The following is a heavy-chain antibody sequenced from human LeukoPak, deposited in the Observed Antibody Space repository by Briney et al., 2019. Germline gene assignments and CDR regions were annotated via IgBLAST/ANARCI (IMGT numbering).Heavy chain of an antibody. CDR1: GGSISSGGYC. D-gene: IGHD3-9*01. CDR2: IYYSGST. J-gene: IGHJ3*02. V-gene: IGHV4-31*03. Sequence: SETLSLTCTVSGGSISSGGYCWSWIRQHPGKGLGWIGYIYYSGSTDYNPSLKSRFTMSVDTSKNPFSLKLSPVTAADTAVYYCASADYDIAFDIWGQATMVTVSS. CDR3: ASADYDIAFDI.